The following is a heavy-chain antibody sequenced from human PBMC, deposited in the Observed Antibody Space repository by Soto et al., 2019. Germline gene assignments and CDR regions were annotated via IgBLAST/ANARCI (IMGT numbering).Heavy chain of an antibody. V-gene: IGHV4-59*01. D-gene: IGHD3-9*01. J-gene: IGHJ4*02. CDR3: ARVQTDKDYDILTGPLDY. CDR2: IYYSGST. Sequence: SETLSLTCTVSGGSISSYYWSWIRQPPGKGLEWIGYIYYSGSTNYNPSLKSRVTISVDTSKNQFSLKLSSVTAADTAVYYCARVQTDKDYDILTGPLDYWGQGTLVTVSS. CDR1: GGSISSYY.